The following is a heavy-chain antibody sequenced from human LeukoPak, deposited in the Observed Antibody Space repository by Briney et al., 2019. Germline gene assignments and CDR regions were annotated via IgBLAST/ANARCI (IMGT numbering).Heavy chain of an antibody. V-gene: IGHV3-48*03. CDR3: ARDRTLYH. J-gene: IGHJ4*02. CDR1: GFTFSSYE. Sequence: GGSLRLSCAASGFTFSSYEMNWVRQAPGKGLEWVSYISSSGTNIYYADSVKGRFTISRDNAKNSLYLQMNSLRAEDTAVYYCARDRTLYHWGQGTLVTVSS. D-gene: IGHD2-2*01. CDR2: ISSSGTNI.